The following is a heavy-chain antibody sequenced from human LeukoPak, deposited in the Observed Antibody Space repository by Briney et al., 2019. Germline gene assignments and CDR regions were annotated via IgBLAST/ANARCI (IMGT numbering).Heavy chain of an antibody. CDR2: IYVEGRTT. Sequence: GSLRLSCVASGFTFSNYWMHWVRQTPGKGLVWVSRIYVEGRTTNYADSVKGRFTISRDNAKNTVYLEMNSLSVEDTATYYCIRDFRSADLWGQGTLVTVTS. CDR1: GFTFSNYW. CDR3: IRDFRSADL. V-gene: IGHV3-74*01. J-gene: IGHJ5*02.